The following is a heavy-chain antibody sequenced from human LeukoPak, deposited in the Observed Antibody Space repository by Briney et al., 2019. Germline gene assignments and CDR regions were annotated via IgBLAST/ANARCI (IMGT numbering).Heavy chain of an antibody. CDR1: GFAFSSQT. Sequence: GGSLRLSCAASGFAFSSQTMGWVRQAPGKGLEWVGRIKSKTDGRTTDYAAPVKGRFTISRDDSKNTLYLQMNSLKTEDTAVYYCTTDFYDSSGYYAGDDYWGQGTLVTVSS. CDR3: TTDFYDSSGYYAGDDY. J-gene: IGHJ4*02. V-gene: IGHV3-15*01. D-gene: IGHD3-22*01. CDR2: IKSKTDGRTT.